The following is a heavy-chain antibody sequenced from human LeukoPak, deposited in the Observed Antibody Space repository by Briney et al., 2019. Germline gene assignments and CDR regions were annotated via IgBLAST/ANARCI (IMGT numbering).Heavy chain of an antibody. CDR1: GFTFSSYA. J-gene: IGHJ4*02. CDR3: AKNYCSSTSFYTGGYY. D-gene: IGHD2-2*02. Sequence: PGGSLRLSCAASGFTFSSYAMSWVRQAPGKGLEWVSAISGSGGSTYYADSVKGRFTMSRDNSKNTLYLQMNSLRAEDTAVYYCAKNYCSSTSFYTGGYYWGQGTLVTVSS. CDR2: ISGSGGST. V-gene: IGHV3-23*01.